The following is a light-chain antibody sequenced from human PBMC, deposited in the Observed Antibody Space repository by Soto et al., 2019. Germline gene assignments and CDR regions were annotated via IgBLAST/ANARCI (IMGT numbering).Light chain of an antibody. CDR2: EVT. V-gene: IGLV2-23*02. Sequence: QSALTQPASVSGSPGQSITISCTGTGSDIGSYNLVSWYQQPPGKAPKLIIYEVTTRPSGVSSRFSGSKSGNTSSLTISGLQSEDDSDYYCCSYSPTRASYVFGTWTKLTFL. CDR3: CSYSPTRASYV. J-gene: IGLJ1*01. CDR1: GSDIGSYNL.